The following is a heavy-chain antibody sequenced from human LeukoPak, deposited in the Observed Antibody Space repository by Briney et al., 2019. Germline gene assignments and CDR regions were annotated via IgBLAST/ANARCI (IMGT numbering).Heavy chain of an antibody. CDR2: ISGSGGST. D-gene: IGHD6-19*01. CDR3: ANENYVAELDY. CDR1: GFSFNNYA. J-gene: IGHJ4*02. Sequence: GSLRLSCAAFGFSFNNYAMSWVRQAPGKGLEWVSAISGSGGSTYYADSVKGRFTISRDNSKNTLYLQMNSLRAEDTAVYYCANENYVAELDYWGQGTLVTVSS. V-gene: IGHV3-23*01.